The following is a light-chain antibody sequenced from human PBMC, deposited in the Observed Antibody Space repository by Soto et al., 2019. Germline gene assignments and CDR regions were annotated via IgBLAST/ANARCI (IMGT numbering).Light chain of an antibody. CDR1: QSVLYSSNNKNY. CDR2: WAS. V-gene: IGKV4-1*01. CDR3: QQYYSTPPAYT. J-gene: IGKJ2*01. Sequence: DIVMTQSPDSLAVSLGERATINCKSSQSVLYSSNNKNYLAWYQQKPGQPTKLLIYWASTRESGVPDRFSGSGSGTDFTLTISSLQAEDVAVYYCQQYYSTPPAYTFGQGTKLEIK.